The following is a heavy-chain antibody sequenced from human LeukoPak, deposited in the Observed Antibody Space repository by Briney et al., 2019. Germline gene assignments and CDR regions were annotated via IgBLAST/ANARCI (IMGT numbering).Heavy chain of an antibody. V-gene: IGHV1-8*01. CDR1: GYTFTSYD. Sequence: ASVKVSCKASGYTFTSYDINWVRQAPGQGLEWMGWMNPNSGNTGYAQKFQGRVTMTRNTSISTAYMELSSLRSEDTAVYYCARGPSRDSSGYYPNDAFDIWGQGTMVTVSS. J-gene: IGHJ3*02. CDR3: ARGPSRDSSGYYPNDAFDI. D-gene: IGHD3-22*01. CDR2: MNPNSGNT.